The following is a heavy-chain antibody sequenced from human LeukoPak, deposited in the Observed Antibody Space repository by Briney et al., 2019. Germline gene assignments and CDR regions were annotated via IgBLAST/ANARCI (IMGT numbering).Heavy chain of an antibody. CDR3: ARAPSTYSSGWSQIDY. Sequence: GGSLRLSCAASGFTVSSNYMSWVRQAPGKGLEWVSVIYSGGSTYYADSAKGRFTMSRDKSKNTLYLQMNSLRAEDTAVYYCARAPSTYSSGWSQIDYWGQGTLVTVSS. D-gene: IGHD6-19*01. J-gene: IGHJ4*02. CDR1: GFTVSSNY. V-gene: IGHV3-53*01. CDR2: IYSGGST.